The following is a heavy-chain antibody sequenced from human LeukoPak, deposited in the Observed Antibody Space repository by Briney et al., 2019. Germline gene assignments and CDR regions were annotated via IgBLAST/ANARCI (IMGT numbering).Heavy chain of an antibody. Sequence: SGTLSLTCTVSGGSISSYYWSWIRQPPGKGLEWIGYIYYSGSTNYNPSLKSRVTISVDTSKNQFSLKLSSVTAADTAVYYCARGPILAAALRGDYYGMDVWGQGTTVTVSS. D-gene: IGHD2-15*01. CDR1: GGSISSYY. V-gene: IGHV4-59*01. J-gene: IGHJ6*02. CDR3: ARGPILAAALRGDYYGMDV. CDR2: IYYSGST.